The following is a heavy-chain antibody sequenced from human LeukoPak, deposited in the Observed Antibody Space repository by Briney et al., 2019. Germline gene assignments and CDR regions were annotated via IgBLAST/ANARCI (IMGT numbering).Heavy chain of an antibody. Sequence: GASVKVSCKASDYTFIIYGISWVRQAPGQGLEWMGWISGYNGNTKYAQNLQGRVTMTTDTSTTTAYMELRSLRSDDTAVYYCARGRYYDSGGYDEAFDIGGQGTAVTVSS. CDR2: ISGYNGNT. CDR1: DYTFIIYG. J-gene: IGHJ3*02. V-gene: IGHV1-18*01. D-gene: IGHD3-22*01. CDR3: ARGRYYDSGGYDEAFDI.